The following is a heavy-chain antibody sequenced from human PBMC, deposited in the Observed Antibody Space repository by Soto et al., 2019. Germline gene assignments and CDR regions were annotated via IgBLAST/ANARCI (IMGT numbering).Heavy chain of an antibody. CDR1: GYSFTSYW. CDR3: AGGGVRVVITRIRDYYGMAV. Sequence: PGESLKISCKGSGYSFTSYWIGWVRQMPGKGLEWMGIIYPGDSDTRYSPSFQGQVTISADKSISTAYLQWGSLKASDTAMYYCAGGGVRVVITRIRDYYGMAVWGQGTTFTVSS. CDR2: IYPGDSDT. D-gene: IGHD3-10*01. J-gene: IGHJ6*02. V-gene: IGHV5-51*01.